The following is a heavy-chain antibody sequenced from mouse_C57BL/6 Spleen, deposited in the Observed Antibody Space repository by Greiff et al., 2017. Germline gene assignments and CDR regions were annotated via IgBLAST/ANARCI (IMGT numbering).Heavy chain of an antibody. J-gene: IGHJ4*01. V-gene: IGHV1-69*01. CDR2: IDPSDSYT. D-gene: IGHD2-12*01. Sequence: QVQLKQPGAELVMPGASVKLSCKASGYTFTSYWMHWVKQRPGQGLEWIGEIDPSDSYTNYNQKFKGKSTLTVDKSSSTAYMQLSSLTSEDSAVYYCARVGYYNAMDYWGQGTSVTVSS. CDR1: GYTFTSYW. CDR3: ARVGYYNAMDY.